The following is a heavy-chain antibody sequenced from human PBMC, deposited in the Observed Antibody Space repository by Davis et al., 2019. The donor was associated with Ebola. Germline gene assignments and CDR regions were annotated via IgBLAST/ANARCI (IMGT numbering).Heavy chain of an antibody. J-gene: IGHJ1*01. D-gene: IGHD3-22*01. CDR1: GFTFSSYS. CDR3: ATYSSSTGLGY. V-gene: IGHV3-21*03. Sequence: GESLKISCAASGFTFSSYSMNWVRQAPGKGLEWVSSISSSSSYIYYADSVKGRFTISRDNAENSLFLQMSSLRAEDTSLYYCATYSSSTGLGYWGQGTLVTVSS. CDR2: ISSSSSYI.